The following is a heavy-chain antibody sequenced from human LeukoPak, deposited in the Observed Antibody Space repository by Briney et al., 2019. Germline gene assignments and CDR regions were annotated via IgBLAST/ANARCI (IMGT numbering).Heavy chain of an antibody. CDR3: ARDVSPYYGSGSYYSDAFDI. V-gene: IGHV3-21*01. CDR2: ISSSSSYI. CDR1: GFTFSSYS. Sequence: GGSLRLSCAASGFTFSSYSMNWVRQAPGKGLEWVSSISSSSSYIYYADSVKGRFTISRDNAKNSLYLQMNSLRAEDTAVYYCARDVSPYYGSGSYYSDAFDIWGQGTMVTVSS. J-gene: IGHJ3*02. D-gene: IGHD3-10*01.